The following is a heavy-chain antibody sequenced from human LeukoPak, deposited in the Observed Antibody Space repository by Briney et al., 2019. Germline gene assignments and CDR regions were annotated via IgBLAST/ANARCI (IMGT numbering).Heavy chain of an antibody. CDR3: ARDNGSGYTYGYEYYYYYIDV. Sequence: PSETLSLTCTVSGGSIGDDYFTWIRQPAGKGLEWIGRIHSGGTTNYNPSLMSRVTLSIDTSKKQISLRLTSMTAADTALYYCARDNGSGYTYGYEYYYYYIDVWGKGTTVTVSS. CDR1: GGSIGDDY. J-gene: IGHJ6*03. D-gene: IGHD5-18*01. CDR2: IHSGGTT. V-gene: IGHV4-4*07.